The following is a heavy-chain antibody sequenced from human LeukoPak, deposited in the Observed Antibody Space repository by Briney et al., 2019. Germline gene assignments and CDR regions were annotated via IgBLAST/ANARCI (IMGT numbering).Heavy chain of an antibody. D-gene: IGHD5-18*01. CDR2: IIPIFGTA. J-gene: IGHJ4*02. CDR3: ARDGCRYGHPPCGFDY. CDR1: GGTFSSYA. Sequence: ASVNVSCKASGGTFSSYAISWVRQAPGQGLEWMGGIIPIFGTANYAQKFQGRVTITADESTSTAYMELSSLRSEDTAVYYCARDGCRYGHPPCGFDYWGQGTLVTVSS. V-gene: IGHV1-69*13.